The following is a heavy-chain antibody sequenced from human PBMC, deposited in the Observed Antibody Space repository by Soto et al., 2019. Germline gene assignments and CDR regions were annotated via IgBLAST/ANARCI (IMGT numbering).Heavy chain of an antibody. CDR1: GITFSNYA. J-gene: IGHJ4*02. CDR3: AKDGSRGNYYDSSGYYPFDY. Sequence: GGSLRLSCTASGITFSNYAMSWVRQAPTKGLEWVSSISASGGRPYYADSVKGRFTILRDNSKNTLYLQMSSLRAEDTAVYYCAKDGSRGNYYDSSGYYPFDYWGQGTLVTVSS. CDR2: ISASGGRP. D-gene: IGHD3-22*01. V-gene: IGHV3-23*01.